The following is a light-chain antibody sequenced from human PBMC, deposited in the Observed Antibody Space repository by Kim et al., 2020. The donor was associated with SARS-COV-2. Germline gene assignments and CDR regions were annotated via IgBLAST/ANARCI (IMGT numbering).Light chain of an antibody. CDR3: QAWDASTYYV. J-gene: IGLJ1*01. V-gene: IGLV3-1*01. CDR2: QNS. CDR1: RLGDKY. Sequence: SYELTQPPSVSVSPGQTASISCSGDRLGDKYACWYQHKAGQSPVLVIYQNSRRPSGIPERFSGSNSGNTATLTISGTQAVDEADYYCQAWDASTYYVFGTGTKVTVL.